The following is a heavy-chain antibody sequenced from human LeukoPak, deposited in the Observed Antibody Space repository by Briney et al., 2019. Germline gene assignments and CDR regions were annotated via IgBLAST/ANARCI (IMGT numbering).Heavy chain of an antibody. CDR3: ARAARSTYPMGYGMDV. CDR1: GFTFSSYA. J-gene: IGHJ6*02. D-gene: IGHD2-2*01. CDR2: ISYDGSNK. Sequence: GGSLRLSCAASGFTFSSYAMHWVRQAPGKGLEWVAVISYDGSNKYYADSVKGRFTISRDNSKNTLYLQMNSLRAEDTAVYYCARAARSTYPMGYGMDVWGQGTTVTVSS. V-gene: IGHV3-30-3*01.